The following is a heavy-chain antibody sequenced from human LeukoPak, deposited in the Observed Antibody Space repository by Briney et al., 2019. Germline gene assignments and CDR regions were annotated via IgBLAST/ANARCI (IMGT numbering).Heavy chain of an antibody. V-gene: IGHV3-66*01. CDR3: ARDGGNNSWYGMDV. CDR1: GFTVSSNY. J-gene: IGHJ6*02. CDR2: IYRVGST. Sequence: GGSLRLSCAASGFTVSSNYMSWVRQAPGKGLEWVSIIYRVGSTFYADSVVGRFTISRDNSKNTLYLQMNSLRVEDTAIYYCARDGGNNSWYGMDVWGQGTTVTVSS. D-gene: IGHD4-23*01.